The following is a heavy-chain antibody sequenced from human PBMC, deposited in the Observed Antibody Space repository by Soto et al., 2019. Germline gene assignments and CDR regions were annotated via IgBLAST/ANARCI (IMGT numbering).Heavy chain of an antibody. CDR1: GFTFRSYG. D-gene: IGHD3-9*01. Sequence: QVQLVESGGGVVQPGMSLRLSCAASGFTFRSYGMHWVRQAPGKGLEWVAVIWYDGRSSYYADSVKGRFTISRDTSKNTLYLQMNSLRAEDTAVYYCVAGTGYYPHPLPLDYWGQGTLVTVSS. V-gene: IGHV3-33*01. CDR2: IWYDGRSS. CDR3: VAGTGYYPHPLPLDY. J-gene: IGHJ4*02.